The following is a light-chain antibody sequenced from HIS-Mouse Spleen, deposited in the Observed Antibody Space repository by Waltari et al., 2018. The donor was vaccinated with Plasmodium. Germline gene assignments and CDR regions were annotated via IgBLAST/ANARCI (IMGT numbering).Light chain of an antibody. CDR2: GAS. V-gene: IGKV3-15*01. CDR1: QSVSSN. Sequence: EIVMTQSPATLSVSQGERATLSCRASQSVSSNLAWYQPKPGQAPRLLIYGASTRATGIPARFSGSGSGTEFTLTISSLQSEDFAVYYCQQYNNWSFTFGPGTKVDIK. CDR3: QQYNNWSFT. J-gene: IGKJ3*01.